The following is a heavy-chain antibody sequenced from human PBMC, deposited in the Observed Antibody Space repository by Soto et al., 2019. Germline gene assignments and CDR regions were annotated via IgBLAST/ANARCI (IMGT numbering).Heavy chain of an antibody. CDR2: IYYGGST. CDR3: ARDQGYCSSTSCSSMDV. J-gene: IGHJ6*02. CDR1: GGSISSYY. Sequence: PSESLSLTCTVSGGSISSYYWSWIRQPPGKGLEWIGYIYYGGSTNYNPSLKSRVTISVDTSKNQFSLKLSSVTAADTAVYYCARDQGYCSSTSCSSMDVWGQGTTVTVSS. D-gene: IGHD2-2*01. V-gene: IGHV4-59*01.